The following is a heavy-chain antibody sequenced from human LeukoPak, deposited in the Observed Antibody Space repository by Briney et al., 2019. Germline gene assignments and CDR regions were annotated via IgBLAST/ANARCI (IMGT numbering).Heavy chain of an antibody. CDR2: IYTSGST. Sequence: PSETLSLTCTVSGGSISSYYWSGVRQPPGKGLEWIGHIYTSGSTNYNPSLKSRVTISVDTSKNQFSLKLSSVTAADTAVYYCARSGNYYDSSGYNYWGQGTLVTVSS. CDR3: ARSGNYYDSSGYNY. CDR1: GGSISSYY. D-gene: IGHD3-22*01. J-gene: IGHJ4*02. V-gene: IGHV4-59*01.